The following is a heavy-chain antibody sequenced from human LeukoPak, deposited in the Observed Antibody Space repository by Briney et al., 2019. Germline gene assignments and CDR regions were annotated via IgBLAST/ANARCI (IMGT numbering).Heavy chain of an antibody. CDR3: AREAGATTNWFDP. V-gene: IGHV1-8*01. D-gene: IGHD1-26*01. CDR1: GYTFTSYD. Sequence: ASVKVSCKASGYTFTSYDINWVRQATGQGLERMGWMNPNSGNTGYAQKFQGRITMTRNTSISTAYMELSSLRSEDTAVYYCAREAGATTNWFDPWGQGTLVTVSS. J-gene: IGHJ5*02. CDR2: MNPNSGNT.